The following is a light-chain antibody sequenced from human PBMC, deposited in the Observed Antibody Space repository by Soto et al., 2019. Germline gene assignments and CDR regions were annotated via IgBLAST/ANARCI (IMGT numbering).Light chain of an antibody. V-gene: IGKV1-9*01. CDR2: AAS. J-gene: IGKJ4*01. Sequence: DIQLTQSPSFLSASVGDRVTITCRASQGISSYLAWYQQKPGKAPKLLIYAASTLQSGVPSRFSGSGSGTEFTLTISSLQPVDFATYYCQQLNSYLLTFGGGTKVEIK. CDR3: QQLNSYLLT. CDR1: QGISSY.